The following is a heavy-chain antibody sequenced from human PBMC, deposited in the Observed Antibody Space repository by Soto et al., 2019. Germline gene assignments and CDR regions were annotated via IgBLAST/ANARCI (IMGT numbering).Heavy chain of an antibody. V-gene: IGHV3-7*05. CDR3: ARDRRKYSSSSVAGYYPYGMDV. CDR2: INQDGSEK. Sequence: GGSLRLCCAASGFTFSNYWVTWVRQAPGKGLEWVANINQDGSEKYYVDSVKGRFTISRDNAKNSLYLQMNSLRAEDTAVYYCARDRRKYSSSSVAGYYPYGMDVWGQGTTVTVSS. J-gene: IGHJ6*02. CDR1: GFTFSNYW. D-gene: IGHD6-6*01.